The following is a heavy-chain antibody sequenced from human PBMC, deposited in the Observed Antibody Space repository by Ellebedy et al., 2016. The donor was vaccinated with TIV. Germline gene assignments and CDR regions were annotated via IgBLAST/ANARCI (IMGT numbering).Heavy chain of an antibody. J-gene: IGHJ4*02. V-gene: IGHV4-59*08. Sequence: SETLSLTCTVSGGSISNYYWNWIRQAPGQGLEYIGYIFYTGSTRYDPSLRSRVTISLDTPKNQFSLQLSSVTAADTAVYYCARGGTITAGTPVPEYWGQGNLVTVSS. CDR1: GGSISNYY. CDR2: IFYTGST. D-gene: IGHD6-13*01. CDR3: ARGGTITAGTPVPEY.